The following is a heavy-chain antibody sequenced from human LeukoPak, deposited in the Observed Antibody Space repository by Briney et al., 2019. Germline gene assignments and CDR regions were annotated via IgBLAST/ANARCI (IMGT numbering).Heavy chain of an antibody. CDR3: ARVGDYDTNGYQTKNMFDP. D-gene: IGHD3-22*01. CDR1: GNRFTTYW. V-gene: IGHV5-51*01. J-gene: IGHJ5*02. Sequence: GESLKISCKGSGNRFTTYWIGWVRQMPGKGLEWMGISYVGDSDTRYRPAFQGQVTISVDKSIYIAYLQRSSLKASDTAMYYCARVGDYDTNGYQTKNMFDPWGQGTQVTVSS. CDR2: SYVGDSDT.